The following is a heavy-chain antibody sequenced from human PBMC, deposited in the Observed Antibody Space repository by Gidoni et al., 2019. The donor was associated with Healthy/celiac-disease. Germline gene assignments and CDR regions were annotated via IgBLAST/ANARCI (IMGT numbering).Heavy chain of an antibody. J-gene: IGHJ5*02. CDR1: GGSHSGGSAH. CDR3: ARDTQYYDFWSGYESNWFDP. Sequence: QVQLQEAGPGLGKPSQHLSLNCTVPGGSHSGGSAHGSWTRQPAGKGLEWMRRIFTGGSTIFHPALKTRVTISVDTSNNQFSLKLGSVTAADTAVYYCARDTQYYDFWSGYESNWFDPWGQGTLVTVSS. CDR2: IFTGGST. V-gene: IGHV4-61*02. D-gene: IGHD3-3*01.